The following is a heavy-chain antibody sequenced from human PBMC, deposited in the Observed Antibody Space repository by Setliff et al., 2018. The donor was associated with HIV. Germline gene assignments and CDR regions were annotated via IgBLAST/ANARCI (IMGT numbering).Heavy chain of an antibody. V-gene: IGHV3-48*03. Sequence: GESLKISCSTSGFDFSSYEMNWVRQAPGKGLEWVSYISSGGHTVYHADSVKGRFTISRDDAKNSLSLQMDGLTAADTAVYYCARGRMDTLFYSFYYMDVWGKGTTVTVS. CDR2: ISSGGHTV. CDR1: GFDFSSYE. J-gene: IGHJ6*03. D-gene: IGHD2-8*01. CDR3: ARGRMDTLFYSFYYMDV.